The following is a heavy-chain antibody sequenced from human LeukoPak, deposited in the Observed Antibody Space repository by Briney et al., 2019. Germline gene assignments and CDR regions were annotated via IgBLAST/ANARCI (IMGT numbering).Heavy chain of an antibody. CDR2: INAGNGNT. D-gene: IGHD4-17*01. CDR3: ARGLDYGDLDNY. J-gene: IGHJ4*02. V-gene: IGHV1-3*01. CDR1: GYTFTRYA. Sequence: ASVKVSCKPSGYTFTRYAMHWVRQAPGQRLEWMGWINAGNGNTKYSQKFQGRVTITRDTSASTAYMELSSLRSEDTAVYYCARGLDYGDLDNYWGQGTLVTVSS.